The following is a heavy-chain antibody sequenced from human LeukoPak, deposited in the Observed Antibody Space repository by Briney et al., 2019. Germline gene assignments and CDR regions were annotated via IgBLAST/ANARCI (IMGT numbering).Heavy chain of an antibody. CDR3: AREETTRSQRAFDY. CDR1: GFTFSSYG. D-gene: IGHD2-15*01. V-gene: IGHV3-33*01. Sequence: PGGSLRLSCAASGFTFSSYGMHWVRQAPGKGLEWVAVIWYDGSNKYYADSVKGRFTISRDNSKNTLYLQMNSLRAEDTAVYYCAREETTRSQRAFDYWGQGTLVTVSS. CDR2: IWYDGSNK. J-gene: IGHJ4*02.